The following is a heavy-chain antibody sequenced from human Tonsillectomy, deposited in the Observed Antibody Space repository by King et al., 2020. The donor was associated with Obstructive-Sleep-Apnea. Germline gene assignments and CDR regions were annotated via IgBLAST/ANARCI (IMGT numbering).Heavy chain of an antibody. V-gene: IGHV4-59*01. Sequence: QLQESGPGLVKPSETLSLMCTVSGTSISSYYWSWVRQPPGKGLEWIGYIHYSGTTSYNPSLKSRVTISIDTSKKQFSLELNSVTTSDTAVYYCADVRGDYWGQGILVTVSS. D-gene: IGHD3-10*02. CDR1: GTSISSYY. CDR2: IHYSGTT. J-gene: IGHJ4*02. CDR3: ADVRGDY.